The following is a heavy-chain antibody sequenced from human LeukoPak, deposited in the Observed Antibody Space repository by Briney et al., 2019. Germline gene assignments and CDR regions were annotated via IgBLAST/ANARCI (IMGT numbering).Heavy chain of an antibody. D-gene: IGHD5-18*01. CDR1: GFTFSTYP. J-gene: IGHJ4*02. Sequence: PGGSLRLSCSASGFTFSTYPMHWVRQAPGKRLEFVSTINSNGGGTFYADSVKGRFTISRDNSKNTLYLQMSSLRAEDTAVYYCVKDLAYRSAYWGQGTLVTVSS. CDR3: VKDLAYRSAY. CDR2: INSNGGGT. V-gene: IGHV3-64D*09.